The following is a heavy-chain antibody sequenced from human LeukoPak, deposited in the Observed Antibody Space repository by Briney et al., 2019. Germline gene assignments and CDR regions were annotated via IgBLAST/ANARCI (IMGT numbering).Heavy chain of an antibody. CDR2: IYYSGST. Sequence: ETLSLTCTVPGGSISSSSYYWGWIRQPPGKGLEWIGSIYYSGSTYYNPSLKSRVTISVDTSKNQFSLKLSSVTAADTAVYYCARHLDYGGIKPAAFDIWGQGTMVTVSS. CDR1: GGSISSSSYY. J-gene: IGHJ3*02. CDR3: ARHLDYGGIKPAAFDI. V-gene: IGHV4-39*01. D-gene: IGHD4-23*01.